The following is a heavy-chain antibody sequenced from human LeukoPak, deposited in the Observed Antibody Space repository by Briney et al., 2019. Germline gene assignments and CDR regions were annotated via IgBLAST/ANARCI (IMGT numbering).Heavy chain of an antibody. J-gene: IGHJ4*02. Sequence: PGGSLRLSCAASGFTFSDYYMSWIRQAPGKGLEWISCITSSSSDTNYADSVKGRFTISRDNAKKSLYLQMNSLRAEDTAVYYCARDYDILTGYFRGGFDYWGQGTLVTVSS. CDR2: ITSSSSDT. D-gene: IGHD3-9*01. V-gene: IGHV3-11*05. CDR1: GFTFSDYY. CDR3: ARDYDILTGYFRGGFDY.